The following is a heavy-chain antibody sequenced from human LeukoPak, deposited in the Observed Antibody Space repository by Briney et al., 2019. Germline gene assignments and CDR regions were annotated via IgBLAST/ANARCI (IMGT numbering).Heavy chain of an antibody. Sequence: ASVKVSCTASGYTFTNYGISWVRQAPGHGLEWMGWSSAYNGRTNYAQKFQGRVTLTTDISTSTDYMELRSLTSDDPAMYYCARGLLTFGGVIGGPQALEYFQHWGQGTLVTVSS. D-gene: IGHD3-16*02. CDR3: ARGLLTFGGVIGGPQALEYFQH. CDR1: GYTFTNYG. V-gene: IGHV1-18*01. CDR2: SSAYNGRT. J-gene: IGHJ1*01.